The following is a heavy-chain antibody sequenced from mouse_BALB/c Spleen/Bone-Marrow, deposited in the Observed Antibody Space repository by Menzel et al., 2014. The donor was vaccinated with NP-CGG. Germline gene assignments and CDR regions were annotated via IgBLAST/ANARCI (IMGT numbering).Heavy chain of an antibody. Sequence: EVKLMESGGGLVQPGGSLKLSCAASGFDFSRYWMSWVRQAPGKGLEWIGEINPDSSTINYTPSLKDKFIISRDNAKNTLYLQMSKVRSEDTALYYCARNGYYGYSDYWGQDTTLTVSS. CDR3: ARNGYYGYSDY. CDR1: GFDFSRYW. V-gene: IGHV4-1*02. CDR2: INPDSSTI. J-gene: IGHJ2*01. D-gene: IGHD2-1*01.